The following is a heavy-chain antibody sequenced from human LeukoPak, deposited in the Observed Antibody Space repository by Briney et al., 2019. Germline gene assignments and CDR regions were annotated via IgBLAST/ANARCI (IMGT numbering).Heavy chain of an antibody. J-gene: IGHJ4*02. CDR1: GGTFSSYA. V-gene: IGHV1-69*13. Sequence: ASVKVSCKASGGTFSSYAISWVRQAPGQGLEWMGGIIPIFGTANYAQKFQGRVTITADESTGTAYMELSSLRSEDTAVYYCARFRIAAAVEYFDYWGQGTLVTVSS. D-gene: IGHD6-13*01. CDR2: IIPIFGTA. CDR3: ARFRIAAAVEYFDY.